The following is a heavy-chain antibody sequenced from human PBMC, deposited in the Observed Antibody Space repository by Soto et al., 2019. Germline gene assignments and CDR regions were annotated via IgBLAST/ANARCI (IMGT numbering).Heavy chain of an antibody. CDR3: ARLVRATLYGMDV. J-gene: IGHJ6*02. CDR1: GGSISSGGYY. Sequence: QVQLQESGPGLVKPSQTLSLTCTVSGGSISSGGYYWSWIRQHPGKGLEWIGYIYYSGSTYYNPSLKSRVTISVDTSKNQFSLMLSSVPAADTAVYYCARLVRATLYGMDVWGQGTTVTVSS. D-gene: IGHD3-9*01. V-gene: IGHV4-31*03. CDR2: IYYSGST.